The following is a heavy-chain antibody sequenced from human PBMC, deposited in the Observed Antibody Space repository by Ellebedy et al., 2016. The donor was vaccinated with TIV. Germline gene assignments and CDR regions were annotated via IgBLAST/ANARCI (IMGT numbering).Heavy chain of an antibody. V-gene: IGHV3-7*03. D-gene: IGHD1-26*01. CDR2: INQDGSVE. Sequence: GESLKISCAASGFTFSSYAMSWVLQAPGKGLEWVANINQDGSVEYYVDSVKGRFTISRDNAKNSLYLQMNRLRAEDTAVYYCAKDMVFGDGKWEIDVWGQGTTVTVS. CDR3: AKDMVFGDGKWEIDV. J-gene: IGHJ6*02. CDR1: GFTFSSYA.